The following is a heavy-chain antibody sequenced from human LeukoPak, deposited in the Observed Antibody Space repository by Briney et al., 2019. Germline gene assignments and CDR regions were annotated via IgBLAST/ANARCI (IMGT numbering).Heavy chain of an antibody. V-gene: IGHV3-23*01. CDR1: GFTFTNYA. Sequence: PGASLRLSCAASGFTFTNYAMSWVRQAPGKGLEWVSAISGSGDSTNYADSVKGWFTISRDNSQNTLYLQMNSLRAEDTAVYYCARSAYNSGWYMFAIDYWGQGTLVTVSS. CDR3: ARSAYNSGWYMFAIDY. CDR2: ISGSGDST. J-gene: IGHJ4*02. D-gene: IGHD6-19*01.